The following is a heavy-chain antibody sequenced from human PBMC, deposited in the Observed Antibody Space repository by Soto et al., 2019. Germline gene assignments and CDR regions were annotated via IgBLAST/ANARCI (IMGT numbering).Heavy chain of an antibody. J-gene: IGHJ4*02. CDR1: GNTHTIYF. V-gene: IGHV1-69*06. CDR3: AREGRGKKAGYNGLVSLGY. D-gene: IGHD2-2*02. Sequence: QVEMVQSGAEVKQPGASVRVSCKASGNTHTIYFIHWLRQAPGQGLEWMGWIIPIFNSTKYAQNFQGRVTITADKSTSTASLELSSLRSDDTAVYYCAREGRGKKAGYNGLVSLGYWGQGTLVTVSS. CDR2: IIPIFNST.